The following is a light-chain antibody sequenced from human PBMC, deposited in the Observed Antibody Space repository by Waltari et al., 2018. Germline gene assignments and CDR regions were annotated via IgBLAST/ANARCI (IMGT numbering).Light chain of an antibody. Sequence: DIVMTQSPVSLPVTPGESASISCRSSQSRLQRNGHNYWEWYLQRPGQSPQVLISLGSVRASGVPDRFSGSGSGTDFTLKSSRVEAEDVGTYYCMRALHSPVFGKGNKLTIK. V-gene: IGKV2-28*01. CDR3: MRALHSPV. CDR1: QSRLQRNGHNY. CDR2: LGS. J-gene: IGKJ2*01.